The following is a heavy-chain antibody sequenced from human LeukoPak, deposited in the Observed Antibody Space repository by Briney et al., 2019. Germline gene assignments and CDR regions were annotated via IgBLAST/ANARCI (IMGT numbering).Heavy chain of an antibody. CDR3: AREALWFGERGRRNHFDY. V-gene: IGHV3-21*04. D-gene: IGHD3-10*01. Sequence: GGSLRLSCAASGFTFSSSSMNWVRQAPGKGLEWVSSISSNSDYIFYADSLKGRVTISRDNAKNSLYLQMNSLRAEDTAVYYCAREALWFGERGRRNHFDYWGQGTLVTVSS. J-gene: IGHJ4*02. CDR1: GFTFSSSS. CDR2: ISSNSDYI.